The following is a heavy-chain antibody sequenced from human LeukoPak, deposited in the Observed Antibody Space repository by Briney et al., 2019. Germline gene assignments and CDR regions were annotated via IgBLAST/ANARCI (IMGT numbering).Heavy chain of an antibody. CDR2: ISSSGSTI. CDR3: ARDTYYYDSSGYQLDY. D-gene: IGHD3-22*01. Sequence: PGGSLRLSCAASGFTFSDYYMSWIRQAPGKGLEWASYISSSGSTIYYADSVKGRFTISRDNAKNSLYLQMNSLRAEDTAVYYCARDTYYYDSSGYQLDYWGQGTLVTVSS. V-gene: IGHV3-11*01. J-gene: IGHJ4*02. CDR1: GFTFSDYY.